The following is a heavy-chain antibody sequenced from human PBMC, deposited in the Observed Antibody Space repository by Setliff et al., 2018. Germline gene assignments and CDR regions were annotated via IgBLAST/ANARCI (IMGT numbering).Heavy chain of an antibody. CDR1: FTFSRFA. CDR3: GRDGPNFAHFDQ. CDR2: ISYDGIRK. J-gene: IGHJ4*02. V-gene: IGHV3-30*01. Sequence: GGSLRLSCRFTFSRFALHWVRQAPGKGLEWVADISYDGIRKNYAGSVRGRFTISRENSNNMLFLQMNSLRTEDTAMYYCGRDGPNFAHFDQWGQGTQVTVS.